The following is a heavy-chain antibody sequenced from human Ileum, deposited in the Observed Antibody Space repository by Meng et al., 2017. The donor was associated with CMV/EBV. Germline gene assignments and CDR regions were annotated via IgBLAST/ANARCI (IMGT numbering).Heavy chain of an antibody. J-gene: IGHJ5*02. CDR3: AKDWSGNYNWFNP. Sequence: GESLKISCGASGFTFSDYGMHWVRQAPGKGLEWVAFLRSDGSNQYYADSVKGRFTISRDNYRGTAYLQMNSLRAEDTAMYYCAKDWSGNYNWFNPWCQGTQVTVSS. CDR2: LRSDGSNQ. CDR1: GFTFSDYG. D-gene: IGHD3-3*01. V-gene: IGHV3-30*02.